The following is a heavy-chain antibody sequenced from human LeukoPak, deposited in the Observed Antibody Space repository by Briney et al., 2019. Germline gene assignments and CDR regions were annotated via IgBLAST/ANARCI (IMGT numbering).Heavy chain of an antibody. D-gene: IGHD5-12*01. CDR1: GYSISSGYY. CDR2: IYHSGST. Sequence: SETLSLTCAVSGYSISSGYYWGWIRQPPGKGLEWTGSIYHSGSTYYNPSLKSRVTISVDTSKNQFSLKLSSVTAADTAVYYCARGVGYSGYPYFDYWGQGTLVTVSS. V-gene: IGHV4-38-2*01. CDR3: ARGVGYSGYPYFDY. J-gene: IGHJ4*02.